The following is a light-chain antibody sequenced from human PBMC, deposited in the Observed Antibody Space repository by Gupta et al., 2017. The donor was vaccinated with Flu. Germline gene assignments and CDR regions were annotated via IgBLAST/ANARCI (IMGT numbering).Light chain of an antibody. J-gene: IGKJ4*01. CDR2: KAS. CDR1: QSISSR. V-gene: IGKV1-5*03. Sequence: DIQMTQSPSTLSASVGDRVTITCRASQSISSRLAWYQQKPGKAPKLLIYKASSLESGVPSRFSGSGSGTEFTPTTSSLEPDDFATYYCQQYNSYPLTFGGGTKVEIK. CDR3: QQYNSYPLT.